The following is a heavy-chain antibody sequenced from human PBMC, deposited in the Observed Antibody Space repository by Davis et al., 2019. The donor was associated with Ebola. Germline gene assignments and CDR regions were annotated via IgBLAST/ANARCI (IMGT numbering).Heavy chain of an antibody. CDR3: AKDTRSRIFGVVSDY. V-gene: IGHV3-23*01. J-gene: IGHJ4*02. D-gene: IGHD3-3*01. CDR2: ISGSGGST. CDR1: GFTFSSYA. Sequence: GESLKISCAASGFTFSSYAMSWVRQAPGKGLEWVSAISGSGGSTYYADSVKGRFTISRDNSKNTLYLQMNSLRAEDTAVYYCAKDTRSRIFGVVSDYWGQGTLVTVSS.